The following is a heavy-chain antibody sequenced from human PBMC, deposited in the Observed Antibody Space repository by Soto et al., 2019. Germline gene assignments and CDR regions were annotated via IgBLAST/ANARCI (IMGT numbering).Heavy chain of an antibody. CDR3: ARQADYNILTGYFYYFDY. CDR1: GYSFTDYW. CDR2: IYPGDSDA. V-gene: IGHV5-51*01. Sequence: GESLKISCKSSGYSFTDYWIGWVRQMPGKGLEWMGIIYPGDSDARYSPSFQGQVTISVDTSINTAFLRWNSLTASDTAMYYCARQADYNILTGYFYYFDYWGQGSLVTVSS. J-gene: IGHJ4*02. D-gene: IGHD3-9*01.